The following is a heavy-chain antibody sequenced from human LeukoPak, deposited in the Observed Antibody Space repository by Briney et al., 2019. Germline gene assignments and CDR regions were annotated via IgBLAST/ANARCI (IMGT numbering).Heavy chain of an antibody. CDR3: ARRNDFDI. CDR2: IYYSGNT. Sequence: SETLSLTCTVSGGSITNYYWTWIRQPPGKGLEWIGYIYYSGNTNYNPSLKSRVTISVDTSKNQFSLKLSSVTAADTAVYYCARRNDFDIWGQGTMVTVSP. CDR1: GGSITNYY. J-gene: IGHJ3*02. V-gene: IGHV4-59*08.